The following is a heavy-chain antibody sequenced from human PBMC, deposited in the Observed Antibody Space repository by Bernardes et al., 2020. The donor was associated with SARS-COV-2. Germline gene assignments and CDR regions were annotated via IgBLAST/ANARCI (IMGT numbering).Heavy chain of an antibody. V-gene: IGHV3-30*18. CDR1: GFTFSSYG. J-gene: IGHJ4*02. CDR3: AKDRGGSGWWFDY. CDR2: ISYDGSNK. Sequence: GGSLRLSCAASGFTFSSYGMHWVRQAPGKGLEWVAVISYDGSNKYYADSVKGRFTISRDNSKNTLYLQMNSLRAEDTAVYYCAKDRGGSGWWFDYWGQGTLVTVSS. D-gene: IGHD6-19*01.